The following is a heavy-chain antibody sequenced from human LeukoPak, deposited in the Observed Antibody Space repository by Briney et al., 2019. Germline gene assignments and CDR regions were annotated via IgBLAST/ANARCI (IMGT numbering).Heavy chain of an antibody. V-gene: IGHV4-39*01. Sequence: SETLSLTCTVSGGSISSSSYYWGWIRQPPGKGLEWIGSIYYSGSTYYNPSLKSRVTISVDTSKNQFALKLSSVTAADTAVYYCASYGSYQNWFDPWGQGTLVTVSS. CDR1: GGSISSSSYY. CDR3: ASYGSYQNWFDP. CDR2: IYYSGST. J-gene: IGHJ5*02. D-gene: IGHD1-26*01.